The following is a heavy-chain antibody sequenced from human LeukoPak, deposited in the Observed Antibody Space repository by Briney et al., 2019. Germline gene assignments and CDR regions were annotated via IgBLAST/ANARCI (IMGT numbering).Heavy chain of an antibody. J-gene: IGHJ4*02. Sequence: GGSLRLSCAASGFTFSSYAMHWVRQAPGKGLEWVAVISYDGSNKYYADSVKGRFTISRDNSKNTLYLQMNSLRAEDTAVYYCARDSSDDSSGYIFDYWGQGTLVTVSS. V-gene: IGHV3-30-3*01. D-gene: IGHD3-22*01. CDR2: ISYDGSNK. CDR1: GFTFSSYA. CDR3: ARDSSDDSSGYIFDY.